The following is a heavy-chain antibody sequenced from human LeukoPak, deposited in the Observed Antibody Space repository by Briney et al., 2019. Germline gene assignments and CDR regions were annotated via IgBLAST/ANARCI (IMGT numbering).Heavy chain of an antibody. Sequence: ASVKVSCKASGGTFSSYAISWVRQAPGQGLEWMGGIIPIFGTANYAQKFQGRVTITADESTSTAYMELSSLRSEDTAVYYCARERAEYSSSIRAFDIWGQGTMVTVSS. D-gene: IGHD6-6*01. V-gene: IGHV1-69*13. J-gene: IGHJ3*02. CDR1: GGTFSSYA. CDR2: IIPIFGTA. CDR3: ARERAEYSSSIRAFDI.